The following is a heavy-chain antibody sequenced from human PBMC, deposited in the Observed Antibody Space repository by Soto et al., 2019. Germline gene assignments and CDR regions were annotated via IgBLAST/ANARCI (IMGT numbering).Heavy chain of an antibody. CDR3: ASALETGDY. CDR2: IWYDGSNK. CDR1: GFTFSNYG. J-gene: IGHJ4*02. D-gene: IGHD3-10*01. Sequence: QVQLVESGGGVVQPGRSLRLSCVASGFTFSNYGMHWVRQAPGKGPEWVAVIWYDGSNKDYADSVKGRFTISRDNSRNTLELQMNSLRAEDTAGYYCASALETGDYWGQGTLVTVSS. V-gene: IGHV3-33*01.